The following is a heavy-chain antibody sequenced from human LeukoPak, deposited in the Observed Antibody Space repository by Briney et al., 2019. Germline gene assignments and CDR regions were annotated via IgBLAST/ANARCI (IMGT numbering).Heavy chain of an antibody. CDR1: GFTFSSYW. D-gene: IGHD5-24*01. V-gene: IGHV3-74*01. Sequence: GGSLRLSCAASGFTFSSYWMYWVRQAPEKGPVYVSRINGDGSSTSYADSVKGRFTISRDDAKNTLFLQMNSLRAEDTAVYYCARGPRFAYKYFDPWGQGTLVTVSS. CDR2: INGDGSST. J-gene: IGHJ5*02. CDR3: ARGPRFAYKYFDP.